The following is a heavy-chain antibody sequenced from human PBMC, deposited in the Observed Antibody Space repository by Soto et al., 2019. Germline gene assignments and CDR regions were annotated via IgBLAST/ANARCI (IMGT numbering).Heavy chain of an antibody. D-gene: IGHD3-22*01. Sequence: SPTLSLTCAISGDSVSSNSAAWNWIRQSPSRGLEWLGRTYYRSKWYNDYAVSVKSRITINPDTSKNPFSLQLNSVTPEDTAVYYCARVGDGGYYYDSSGYYYEALTFDIWGQGTMVTVSS. V-gene: IGHV6-1*01. CDR3: ARVGDGGYYYDSSGYYYEALTFDI. J-gene: IGHJ3*02. CDR1: GDSVSSNSAA. CDR2: TYYRSKWYN.